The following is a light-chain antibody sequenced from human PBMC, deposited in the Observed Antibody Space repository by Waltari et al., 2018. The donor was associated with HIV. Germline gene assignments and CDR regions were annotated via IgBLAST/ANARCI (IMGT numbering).Light chain of an antibody. J-gene: IGKJ2*01. Sequence: EIVLTQSPATLSLSPGERATLSCRASQSGGSSLAWYQQKPGQAPRLLVYDVSNRDTGIAARFSGSGSGTDFTLTISSLEPEDFAVYYCQQRSNWPYTFGQGTKVEIK. CDR3: QQRSNWPYT. CDR2: DVS. CDR1: QSGGSS. V-gene: IGKV3-11*01.